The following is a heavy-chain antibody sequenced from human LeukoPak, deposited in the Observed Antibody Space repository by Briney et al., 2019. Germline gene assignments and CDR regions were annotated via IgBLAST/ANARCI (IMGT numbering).Heavy chain of an antibody. CDR2: INPSGGST. J-gene: IGHJ5*02. D-gene: IGHD2-2*02. V-gene: IGHV1-46*01. CDR3: AREGLGYCSSTSCYTHPDWFDP. CDR1: GYTFTSYY. Sequence: ASVKVSCKASGYTFTSYYMHWVRQAPGQGLEWMGIINPSGGSTSYAQKFQGRVTMTRDMSTSTVYMELSSLRSEDTAVYYCAREGLGYCSSTSCYTHPDWFDPWGQGTLVTVSP.